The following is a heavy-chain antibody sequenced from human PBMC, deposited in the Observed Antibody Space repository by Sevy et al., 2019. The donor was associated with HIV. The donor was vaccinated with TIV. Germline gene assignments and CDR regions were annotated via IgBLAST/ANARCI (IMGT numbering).Heavy chain of an antibody. CDR1: GFTFSSYA. CDR2: ISGSGGPT. Sequence: GGSLRLSCAASGFTFSSYAMSWVRQAPGKGLEWVSAISGSGGPTYYANSVKGRFTISRDNSKNTLYLQMNSLRAEDTAVYYCANDALYYFDYWGQGTLVTVSS. CDR3: ANDALYYFDY. V-gene: IGHV3-23*01. J-gene: IGHJ4*02.